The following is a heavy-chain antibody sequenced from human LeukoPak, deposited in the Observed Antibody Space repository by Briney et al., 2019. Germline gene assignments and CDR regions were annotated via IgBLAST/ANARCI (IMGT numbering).Heavy chain of an antibody. V-gene: IGHV3-7*01. CDR3: ARVSTAYYYDSSGYYSPSAFDI. D-gene: IGHD3-22*01. CDR2: IKQDGSEK. Sequence: PGGSLRLSCAASGFTFSSYWMSWVRQAPGKGLEWVANIKQDGSEKYYVDSVKGRFTISRDNAKNSLYLQMNSLRAEDTAVYYCARVSTAYYYDSSGYYSPSAFDIWGQGTMVTVSS. J-gene: IGHJ3*02. CDR1: GFTFSSYW.